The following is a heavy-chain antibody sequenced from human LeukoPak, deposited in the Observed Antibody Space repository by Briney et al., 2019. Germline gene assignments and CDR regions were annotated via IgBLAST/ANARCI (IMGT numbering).Heavy chain of an antibody. D-gene: IGHD5-12*01. Sequence: SETLSLTCTVSGGSISSYYWSWIRQPPGKGLEWIGEINHSGSTNCNPSLKSRVTISVDTSKNQFSLKLSSVTAADTAVYYCARRGYGDDYWGQGTLVTVSS. J-gene: IGHJ4*02. CDR3: ARRGYGDDY. V-gene: IGHV4-34*01. CDR1: GGSISSYY. CDR2: INHSGST.